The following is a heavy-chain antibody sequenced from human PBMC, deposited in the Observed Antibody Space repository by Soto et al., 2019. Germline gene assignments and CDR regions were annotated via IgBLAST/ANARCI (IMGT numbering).Heavy chain of an antibody. J-gene: IGHJ4*02. D-gene: IGHD3-10*01. CDR1: GGSISSGGYY. CDR2: IYYSGST. V-gene: IGHV4-31*03. CDR3: AREGSTYYYGFDY. Sequence: SETLSLTCTVSGGSISSGGYYWSWIRQHPGKGLEWIGYIYYSGSTYYNPSLKSRVTISVDTSKNQFSLKLSSVTAADTAVYYCAREGSTYYYGFDYWGQGTLVTVSS.